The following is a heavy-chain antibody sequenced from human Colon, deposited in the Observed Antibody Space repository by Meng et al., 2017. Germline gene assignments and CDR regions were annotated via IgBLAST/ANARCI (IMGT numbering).Heavy chain of an antibody. D-gene: IGHD6-19*01. J-gene: IGHJ4*02. V-gene: IGHV1-18*01. CDR2: ISAYNGNT. CDR3: ARDRQWLGSDY. Sequence: QVQLVHAVAEVKKPVASVKVSCKASGYIFTTYGISWVRQAPGEGLEWMGWISAYNGNTNSAQKFQDRVTMTTDTSTNTAYMELRSLRSDDTAMYYCARDRQWLGSDYWGQGTLVTVSS. CDR1: GYIFTTYG.